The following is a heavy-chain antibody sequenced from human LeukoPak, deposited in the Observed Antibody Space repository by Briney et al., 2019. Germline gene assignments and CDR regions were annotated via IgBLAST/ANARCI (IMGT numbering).Heavy chain of an antibody. D-gene: IGHD3-10*01. Sequence: SETLSLTCTVSGGSISSYYWSWIRQPPGKGLEWIGYIYYSGSTNYNPSLKSRVTISVDTSKNQFSLKLSPVTAADTAVYYCARDPLRITSWYFDLWGRGTLVTVSS. CDR1: GGSISSYY. V-gene: IGHV4-59*01. J-gene: IGHJ2*01. CDR3: ARDPLRITSWYFDL. CDR2: IYYSGST.